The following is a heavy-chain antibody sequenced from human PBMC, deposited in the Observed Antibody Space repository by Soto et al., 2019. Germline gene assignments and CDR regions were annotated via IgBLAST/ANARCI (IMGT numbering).Heavy chain of an antibody. CDR3: ARRPYDFWSGYYEYYFDY. D-gene: IGHD3-3*01. CDR1: GYSFTSYW. CDR2: IYPGDSDT. J-gene: IGHJ4*02. Sequence: GESLKISCKGSGYSFTSYWIGWARQMPGKGLEWMGIIYPGDSDTRYSPSFQGQVTISADKSISTAYLQWSSLKASDTAMYYCARRPYDFWSGYYEYYFDYWGQGTLVTVSS. V-gene: IGHV5-51*01.